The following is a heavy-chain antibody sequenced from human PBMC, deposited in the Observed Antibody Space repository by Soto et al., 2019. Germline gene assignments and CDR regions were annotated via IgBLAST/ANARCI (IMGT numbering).Heavy chain of an antibody. CDR3: ARCRPDFSNAHLARGMDV. D-gene: IGHD6-13*01. V-gene: IGHV1-69*12. J-gene: IGHJ6*02. CDR1: RDTFRTYA. CDR2: INPIFRTA. Sequence: QVQLVQSGAEVKKPGSSVKVSCKAPRDTFRTYAINWVRQAPGQGLEWMGVINPIFRTANYAQKFQGRVTITADESTSTAYMDLSSLRSEDTAVYYCARCRPDFSNAHLARGMDVWGQGTTVIVSS.